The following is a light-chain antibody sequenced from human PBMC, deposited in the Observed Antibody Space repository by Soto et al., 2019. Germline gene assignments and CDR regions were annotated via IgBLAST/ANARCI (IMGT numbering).Light chain of an antibody. CDR2: AAS. V-gene: IGKV1-33*01. J-gene: IGKJ4*01. CDR1: QSISNH. Sequence: DIQMTQSPSSLSASVEDRVIITCRASQSISNHLNWYQQKLGKAPKLLIFAASSLQSGVPSRFSGSRSGPDFTFTISSLQPEDIATYYCQQYDNLPLTFGGGTKVDIK. CDR3: QQYDNLPLT.